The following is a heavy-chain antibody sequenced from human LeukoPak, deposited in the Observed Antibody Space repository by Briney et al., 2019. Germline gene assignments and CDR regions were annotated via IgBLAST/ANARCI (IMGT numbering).Heavy chain of an antibody. CDR1: GGTFSSYA. V-gene: IGHV1-69*04. CDR3: ASGHYGDYGQWSSMNY. Sequence: SVKVSCKASGGTFSSYAFSWVRQAPGQGLEWMGRIFPILAIANYAQKFQGRVTISADKSTNTAYMELSSLRSEDTAMYYCASGHYGDYGQWSSMNYWGQGTLVTVSS. J-gene: IGHJ4*02. CDR2: IFPILAIA. D-gene: IGHD4-17*01.